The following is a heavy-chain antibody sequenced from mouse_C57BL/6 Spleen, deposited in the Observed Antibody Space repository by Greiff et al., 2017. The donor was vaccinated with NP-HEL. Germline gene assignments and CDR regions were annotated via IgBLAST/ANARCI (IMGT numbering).Heavy chain of an antibody. D-gene: IGHD2-1*01. J-gene: IGHJ2*01. V-gene: IGHV1-52*01. CDR3: ARGVYGNLREGFDY. Sequence: QVQLQQPGAELVRPGSSVKLSCKASGYTFTSYWMHWVKQRPIQGLEWIGNIDPSDSATHYTQKFKDKATLTVDKASSTAYMQISSLTSEDSAVCYSARGVYGNLREGFDYWGQGTTLTVSS. CDR1: GYTFTSYW. CDR2: IDPSDSAT.